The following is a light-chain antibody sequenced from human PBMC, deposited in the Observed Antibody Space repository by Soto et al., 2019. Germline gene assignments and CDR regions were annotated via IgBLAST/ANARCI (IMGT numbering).Light chain of an antibody. J-gene: IGLJ1*01. CDR2: EVS. V-gene: IGLV2-14*01. Sequence: QSALTQPASVSGSPGQSITISCTGTSSDVGGYNFVSWYQQHPGKAPKPMIYEVSNRPSGVSNRFSGSKSGNTASLTISGLQAEDEADYYCSSYTSSTPLGYVFGTGTRSPS. CDR3: SSYTSSTPLGYV. CDR1: SSDVGGYNF.